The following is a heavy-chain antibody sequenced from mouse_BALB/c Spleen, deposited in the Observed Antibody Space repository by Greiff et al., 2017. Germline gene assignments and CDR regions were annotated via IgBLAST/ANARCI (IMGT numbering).Heavy chain of an antibody. V-gene: IGHV5-6*01. CDR2: ISSGGSYT. Sequence: EVQLQESGGDLVKPGGSLKLSCAASGFTFSSYGMSWVRQTPDKRLEWVATISSGGSYTYYPDSVKGRFTISRDNAKNTLYLQMSSLKSEDTAMYYCARNMDYWGQGTSVTVSS. J-gene: IGHJ4*01. CDR3: ARNMDY. CDR1: GFTFSSYG.